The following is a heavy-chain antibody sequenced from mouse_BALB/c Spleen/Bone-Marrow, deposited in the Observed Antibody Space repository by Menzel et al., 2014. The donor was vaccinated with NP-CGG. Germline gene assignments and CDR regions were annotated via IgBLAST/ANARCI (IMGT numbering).Heavy chain of an antibody. Sequence: EVKVVESGGGLVQPGGSLRLSCATSGFTFTDYYMSWVRQPPGRALEWLGFIRNKANGYATDYSASVKGRFTISRDNSQGILYLQMNTLRAEDIATYYCARDMCDGLRWYFDVWGAGTTVTVSS. CDR3: ARDMCDGLRWYFDV. D-gene: IGHD2-3*01. CDR2: IRNKANGYAT. J-gene: IGHJ1*01. CDR1: GFTFTDYY. V-gene: IGHV7-3*02.